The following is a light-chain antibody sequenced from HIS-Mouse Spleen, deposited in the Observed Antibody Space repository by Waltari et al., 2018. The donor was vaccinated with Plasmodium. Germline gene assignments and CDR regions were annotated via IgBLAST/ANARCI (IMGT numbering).Light chain of an antibody. V-gene: IGLV6-57*04. CDR2: EDN. CDR1: SGRIASNY. Sequence: NFMLTQPHSVSESPGKTVTISCTRSSGRIASNYVPWYQQRPGSAPTTVIYEDNQRPPGVPDRFSGSIDSSSNSASLTISGLKTEDEADYYCQSYDSSNWVFGGGTKLTVL. CDR3: QSYDSSNWV. J-gene: IGLJ3*02.